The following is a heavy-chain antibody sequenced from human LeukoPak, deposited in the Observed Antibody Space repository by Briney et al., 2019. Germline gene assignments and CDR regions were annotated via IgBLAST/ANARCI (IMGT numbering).Heavy chain of an antibody. CDR2: INPIVGIV. Sequence: SVKVTCKAPGGTFNNYAISWVRQAPGQGLEWMGRINPIVGIVNYAQKFQGRVTITADMSTSTAYMELSSLASEDTAVYYCARDGSWGLDYWGQGPLVTVSS. J-gene: IGHJ4*02. V-gene: IGHV1-69*04. D-gene: IGHD3-10*01. CDR1: GGTFNNYA. CDR3: ARDGSWGLDY.